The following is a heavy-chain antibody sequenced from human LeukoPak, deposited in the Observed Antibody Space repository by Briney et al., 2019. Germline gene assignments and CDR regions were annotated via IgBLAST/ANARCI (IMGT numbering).Heavy chain of an antibody. Sequence: SQTLSLTCTVSGGSISSGSYYWSWIRQPAGKGLEWIGRIYTSGSTNYNPSLKSRVTISVDTSNNQFSLKLSSVTAADTAVYYCARDLGVNDYWGQGTLVTVSS. CDR3: ARDLGVNDY. CDR2: IYTSGST. V-gene: IGHV4-61*02. J-gene: IGHJ4*02. CDR1: GGSISSGSYY. D-gene: IGHD1-26*01.